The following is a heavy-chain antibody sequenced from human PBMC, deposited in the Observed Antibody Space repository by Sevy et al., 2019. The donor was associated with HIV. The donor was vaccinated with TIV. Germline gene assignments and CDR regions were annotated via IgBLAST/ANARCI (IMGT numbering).Heavy chain of an antibody. CDR2: ISGSANYI. CDR1: GFTFNTYT. D-gene: IGHD3-10*01. V-gene: IGHV3-21*06. CDR3: ARPYGSGSWEAFDI. J-gene: IGHJ3*02. Sequence: GGSPRLSCIASGFTFNTYTMNWVRQAPGKGLEWVSSISGSANYIYYADSVKGRFTISRDNAKNSLFLQMNSLRVEDTAVYYCARPYGSGSWEAFDIWGQGTMVTVSS.